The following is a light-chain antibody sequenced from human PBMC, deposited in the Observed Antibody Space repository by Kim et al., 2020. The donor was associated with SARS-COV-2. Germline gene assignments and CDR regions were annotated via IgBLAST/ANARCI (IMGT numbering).Light chain of an antibody. CDR2: TAS. CDR3: QQYHSYPYT. Sequence: DIQMTQSPSTLSASVGDRVTITCRVSQSISGWLAWYQQKPGIAPKVLIYTASTLQSGVPSRFSGSGSGTEFTLTINSMQPDDFATYYCQQYHSYPYTFGQGTKLEI. V-gene: IGKV1-5*03. J-gene: IGKJ2*01. CDR1: QSISGW.